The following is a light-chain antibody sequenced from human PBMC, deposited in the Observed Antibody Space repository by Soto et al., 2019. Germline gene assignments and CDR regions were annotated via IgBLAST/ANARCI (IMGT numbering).Light chain of an antibody. J-gene: IGKJ2*01. CDR1: QSISGY. CDR3: QQSYTTPYT. CDR2: TSA. Sequence: DIQMTQSPSYLYASVGDKVTLTCRASQSISGYLNWYHQKPGKAPAMVIHTSATLQSGVPSRYRGTRSVTEFTLTISSLQPEDFGTFFCQQSYTTPYTFGHGTKRDIK. V-gene: IGKV1-39*01.